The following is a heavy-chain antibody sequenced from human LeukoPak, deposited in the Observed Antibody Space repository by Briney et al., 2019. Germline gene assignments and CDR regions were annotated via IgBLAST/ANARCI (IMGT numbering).Heavy chain of an antibody. J-gene: IGHJ4*02. V-gene: IGHV3-7*01. Sequence: GGSLRLSCAASGFTFSGHSMTWVRQAPGKGLEWVADINLDGSERFHVGFVKGRFTISRDNADNSMYLQMNSLRAEDTAVYYCGRVIAGAIDYWGQGTLVTVSS. D-gene: IGHD6-13*01. CDR2: INLDGSER. CDR1: GFTFSGHS. CDR3: GRVIAGAIDY.